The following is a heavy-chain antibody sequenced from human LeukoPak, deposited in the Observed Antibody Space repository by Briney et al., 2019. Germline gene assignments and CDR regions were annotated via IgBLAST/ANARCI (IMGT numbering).Heavy chain of an antibody. CDR2: FSVTDKTT. Sequence: GGSLRLSCAASGFTFSSYAMSWVRQAPGKGLEWVSGFSVTDKTTYYADSVKGRFTISRDNSKNTLYLQMNSLRAEDTAVYYCAKDAVGIAAAPKYYFDYWGQGTLVTVSS. CDR1: GFTFSSYA. V-gene: IGHV3-23*01. CDR3: AKDAVGIAAAPKYYFDY. J-gene: IGHJ4*02. D-gene: IGHD6-13*01.